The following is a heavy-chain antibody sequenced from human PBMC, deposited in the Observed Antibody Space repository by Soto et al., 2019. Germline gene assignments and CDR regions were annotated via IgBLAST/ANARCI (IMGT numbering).Heavy chain of an antibody. CDR1: GYTFTSYY. Sequence: ASVKVSCKASGYTFTSYYMHWVRQAPGQGLEWMGIINPSGGSTSYAQKFQGRVTMTRDTSTSTVYMELSSLRSEDTAVYYCARDYSNYGDYYYYGMDVWGQGTTVTVSS. D-gene: IGHD4-4*01. V-gene: IGHV1-46*01. J-gene: IGHJ6*02. CDR3: ARDYSNYGDYYYYGMDV. CDR2: INPSGGST.